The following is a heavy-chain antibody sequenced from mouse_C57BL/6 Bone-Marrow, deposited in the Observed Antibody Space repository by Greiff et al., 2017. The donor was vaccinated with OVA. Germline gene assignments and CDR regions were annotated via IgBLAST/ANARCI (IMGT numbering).Heavy chain of an antibody. J-gene: IGHJ3*01. CDR1: GFSFNTYA. CDR2: IRSKSNNYAT. D-gene: IGHD2-4*01. Sequence: EVKLMESGGGLVQPKGSLKLSCAASGFSFNTYAMNWVRQAPGKGLEWVARIRSKSNNYATYYADSVKDRFTISRDDSESMLYLQMNNLKTEDTAMYYCVSYDYDEAWFAYWGQGTLVTVSA. V-gene: IGHV10-1*01. CDR3: VSYDYDEAWFAY.